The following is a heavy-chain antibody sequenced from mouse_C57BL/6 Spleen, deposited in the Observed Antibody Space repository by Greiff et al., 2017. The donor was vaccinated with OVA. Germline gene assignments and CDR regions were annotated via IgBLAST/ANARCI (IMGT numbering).Heavy chain of an antibody. V-gene: IGHV1-20*01. D-gene: IGHD2-3*01. CDR3: ARFYDGYYGYFDV. J-gene: IGHJ1*03. Sequence: VQLQQSGPELVKPGDSVKISCKASGYSFTGYFMNWVMQSHGKSLEWIGRINPYNGDTFYNQKFKGKATLTVDKSSSTAHMELRSLTSEDSAVYYCARFYDGYYGYFDVWGTGTTVTVSS. CDR1: GYSFTGYF. CDR2: INPYNGDT.